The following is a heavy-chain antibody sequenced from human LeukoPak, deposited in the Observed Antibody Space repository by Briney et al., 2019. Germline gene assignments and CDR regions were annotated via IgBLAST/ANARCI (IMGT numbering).Heavy chain of an antibody. CDR1: GFTFSSYW. D-gene: IGHD3-10*01. Sequence: GGSLRLSCAASGFTFSSYWMHWVRQAPGKGLVWVSRINSDGSSTSYADSVKARFTISRDTSKNTLYLQMKSLRAEDTAVYYCAKDRSPQRFGDDLFDSWGQGTLVTVSS. CDR3: AKDRSPQRFGDDLFDS. CDR2: INSDGSST. V-gene: IGHV3-74*01. J-gene: IGHJ4*02.